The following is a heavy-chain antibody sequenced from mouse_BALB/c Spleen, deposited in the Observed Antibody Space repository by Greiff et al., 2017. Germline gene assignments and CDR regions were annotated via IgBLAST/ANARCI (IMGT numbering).Heavy chain of an antibody. D-gene: IGHD1-1*01. CDR3: ARAGYYYGSSEDYFDY. J-gene: IGHJ2*01. Sequence: EVQGVESGPGLVKPSQSLSLTCTVTGYSITSDYAWNWIRQFPGNKLEWMGYISYSGSTSYNPSLKSRISITRDTSKNQFFLQLNSVTTEDTATYYCARAGYYYGSSEDYFDYWGQGTTLTVSS. CDR1: GYSITSDYA. CDR2: ISYSGST. V-gene: IGHV3-2*02.